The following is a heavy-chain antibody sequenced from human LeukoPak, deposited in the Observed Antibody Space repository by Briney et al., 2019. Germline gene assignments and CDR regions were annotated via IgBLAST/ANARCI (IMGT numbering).Heavy chain of an antibody. CDR2: IISNGGRT. J-gene: IGHJ3*02. CDR3: ARDWVGGWAFDI. V-gene: IGHV3-64*01. CDR1: GFTFSNSY. Sequence: GGSLRLSCAASGFTFSNSYMYWVRQAPGKGLEYVSSIISNGGRTYYANSVNGRFTISRDNDRNTLFLQLGSLRDEDMAVYYCARDWVGGWAFDIWGQGTMVAVSS. D-gene: IGHD3-16*01.